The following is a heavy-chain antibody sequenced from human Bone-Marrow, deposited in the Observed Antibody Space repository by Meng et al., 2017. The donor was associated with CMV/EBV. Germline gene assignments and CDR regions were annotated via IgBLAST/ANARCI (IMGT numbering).Heavy chain of an antibody. D-gene: IGHD6-13*01. CDR3: AIYGYSSSWYVPWFDP. CDR2: IYSGGSST. J-gene: IGHJ5*02. V-gene: IGHV3-23*03. Sequence: GGSLRLSCAASGFTFSSYAMSWVRQAPGKGLEWVSVIYSGGSSTYYADSVKGRFTISRDNSKNTLYLQMNSLRAEDTAVYYCAIYGYSSSWYVPWFDPWGQGTLVTVSS. CDR1: GFTFSSYA.